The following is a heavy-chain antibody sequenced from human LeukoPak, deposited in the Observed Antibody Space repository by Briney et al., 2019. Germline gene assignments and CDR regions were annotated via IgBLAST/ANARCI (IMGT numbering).Heavy chain of an antibody. CDR2: ISAYNGNT. Sequence: ASVTVSCKASGYTFTGYHMHWVRQAPGQGLEWMGWISAYNGNTNYAQKLQGRVTMTTDTSTSTAYMELRSLRSDDTAVYYCARDPIQLWFGVEGYYYGMDVWGQGTTVTVSS. CDR3: ARDPIQLWFGVEGYYYGMDV. D-gene: IGHD5-18*01. CDR1: GYTFTGYH. V-gene: IGHV1-18*04. J-gene: IGHJ6*02.